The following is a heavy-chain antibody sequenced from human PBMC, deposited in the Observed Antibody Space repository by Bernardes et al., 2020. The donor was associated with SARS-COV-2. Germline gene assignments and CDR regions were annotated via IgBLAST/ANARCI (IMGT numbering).Heavy chain of an antibody. CDR1: GYTFTGYY. CDR3: ARDPGYSYGYGLDY. V-gene: IGHV1-2*04. Sequence: ASVKVSCKASGYTFTGYYMHWVRQAPGQGLEWMGWINPNSGGTNYAQKFQGWVTMTRDTSISTAYMELSRLRSDDTAVYYCARDPGYSYGYGLDYWGQGTLVTVSS. D-gene: IGHD5-18*01. J-gene: IGHJ4*02. CDR2: INPNSGGT.